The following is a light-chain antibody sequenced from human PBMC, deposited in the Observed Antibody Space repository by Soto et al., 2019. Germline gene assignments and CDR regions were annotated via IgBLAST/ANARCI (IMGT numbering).Light chain of an antibody. CDR2: GAS. CDR3: HQYGTSTIT. J-gene: IGKJ5*01. CDR1: ESVSSSY. V-gene: IGKV3-20*01. Sequence: EIALTQSPDTLSLSPGERATLSCRASESVSSSYLAWYQQRPGQAPRLLIYGASSRATGIPGRFSGSGSGTDFALTISRLEPEDFAVYYCHQYGTSTITFGPGTRLEIK.